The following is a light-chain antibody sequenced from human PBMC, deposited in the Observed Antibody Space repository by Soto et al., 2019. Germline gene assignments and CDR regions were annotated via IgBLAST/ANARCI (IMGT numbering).Light chain of an antibody. CDR2: AAS. V-gene: IGKV1-9*01. CDR3: QQFKIYPLT. Sequence: IQLTQSPSSLSASVGDRVTITCRASQGISSSLAWYHQKPGKAPKLLISAASTLQSGVPSRFSASGSGTDFTPTISSLQPEDFATYYCQQFKIYPLTFGGGTKVDIK. J-gene: IGKJ4*01. CDR1: QGISSS.